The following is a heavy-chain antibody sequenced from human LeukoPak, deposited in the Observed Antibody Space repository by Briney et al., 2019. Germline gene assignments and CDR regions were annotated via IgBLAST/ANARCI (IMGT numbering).Heavy chain of an antibody. Sequence: PSETLSLTCTVSGGSISSSSYYWGWIRQPPGKGLEWIGSIYYSGSTYYNPSLKSRVTISVDTSKNQFSLKLSSVTAADTAVYYCARLNSYGLLWGQGTLVTVSS. CDR2: IYYSGST. CDR1: GGSISSSSYY. J-gene: IGHJ4*02. CDR3: ARLNSYGLL. D-gene: IGHD5-18*01. V-gene: IGHV4-39*01.